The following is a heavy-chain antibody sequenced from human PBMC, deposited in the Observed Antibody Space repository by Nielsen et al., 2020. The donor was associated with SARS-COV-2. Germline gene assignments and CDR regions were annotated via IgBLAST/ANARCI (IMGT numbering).Heavy chain of an antibody. D-gene: IGHD3-22*01. CDR1: GFTFSSYW. CDR2: INSDGSST. Sequence: GGSLRLSCAASGFTFSSYWMHWVRQAPGKGLVWVSRINSDGSSTSYADSVKGRFTISRDNAKNTLYLQMNSLRAEDTAVYYCARDGWDSSGYYSLPFDYWGQGTLATVSS. CDR3: ARDGWDSSGYYSLPFDY. V-gene: IGHV3-74*01. J-gene: IGHJ4*02.